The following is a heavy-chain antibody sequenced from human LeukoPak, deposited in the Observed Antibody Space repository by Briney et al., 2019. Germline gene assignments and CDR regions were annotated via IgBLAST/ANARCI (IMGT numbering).Heavy chain of an antibody. V-gene: IGHV4-59*01. CDR2: IYYSGST. J-gene: IGHJ4*02. CDR1: GGSISSYY. CDR3: ASYSGYEADY. D-gene: IGHD5-12*01. Sequence: SETLSLTCTVSGGSISSYYWSWIRQPPGKGLEWIGYIYYSGSTNYNPSLKSRVTISVDTSKNQFSLKLSSVTAADTAVYYCASYSGYEADYWGQGTLVTVSS.